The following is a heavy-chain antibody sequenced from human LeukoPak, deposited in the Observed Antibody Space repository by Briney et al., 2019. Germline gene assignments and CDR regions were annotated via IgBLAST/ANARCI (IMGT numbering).Heavy chain of an antibody. D-gene: IGHD6-13*01. J-gene: IGHJ6*03. Sequence: GGSLRLSCAASGFTFSKYGMYWVRQAPGKGLEWVAVISYDGSSKYYADSVKGRFTISRDNSKNTLYLQMNSLRAEDTAVYYCARDVEQLSPLGSYYYMDVWGKGTTVTISS. CDR2: ISYDGSSK. CDR3: ARDVEQLSPLGSYYYMDV. V-gene: IGHV3-30*19. CDR1: GFTFSKYG.